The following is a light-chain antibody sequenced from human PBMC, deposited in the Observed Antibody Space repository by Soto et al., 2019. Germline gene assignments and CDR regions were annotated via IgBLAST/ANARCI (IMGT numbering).Light chain of an antibody. CDR2: LGS. CDR3: MQALQTPPT. V-gene: IGKV2-28*01. Sequence: DIVMTQSPLSLPVTPGEPASISCRSSQSLPHSNGYNYLDWYLQKPGQSPQLLIYLGSNRASGVPDRFSGSGSGTDFTLKISRLEAEDVGVYYCMQALQTPPTFGQGTKVEIK. CDR1: QSLPHSNGYNY. J-gene: IGKJ1*01.